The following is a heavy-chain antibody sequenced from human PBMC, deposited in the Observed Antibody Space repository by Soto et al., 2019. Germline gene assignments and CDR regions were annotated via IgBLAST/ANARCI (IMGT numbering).Heavy chain of an antibody. CDR2: INPSGGST. Sequence: ASVKGSCKASGYTFTSYYMHWVRQAPGQGLEWMGIINPSGGSTSYAQKFQGRVTMTRDTSTSTVYMELSSLRSEDTAVYYCARSSGRGPPFDPWGQGTLVTVSS. CDR1: GYTFTSYY. CDR3: ARSSGRGPPFDP. D-gene: IGHD3-3*01. J-gene: IGHJ5*02. V-gene: IGHV1-46*01.